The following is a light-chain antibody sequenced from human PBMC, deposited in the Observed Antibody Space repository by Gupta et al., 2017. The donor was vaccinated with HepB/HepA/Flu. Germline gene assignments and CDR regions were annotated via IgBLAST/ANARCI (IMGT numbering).Light chain of an antibody. CDR1: NIGSKS. CDR2: DDV. J-gene: IGLJ3*02. Sequence: SYVLTQPPSVSVAPGKTARITCGGNNIGSKSVHWYQQKPGQAPVLVVYDDVDRPSGIPERFSGSNSGNTDTLTISRVEAGDEAYYYCQVWDSSRRVFGGGTKLTVL. V-gene: IGLV3-21*03. CDR3: QVWDSSRRV.